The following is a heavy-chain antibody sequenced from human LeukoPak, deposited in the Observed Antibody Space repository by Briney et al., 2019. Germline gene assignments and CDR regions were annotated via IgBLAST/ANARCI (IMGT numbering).Heavy chain of an antibody. D-gene: IGHD4-17*01. J-gene: IGHJ4*02. CDR3: ARDRYGDYANLFSYCFDY. CDR2: IIPIFGTA. V-gene: IGHV1-69*13. CDR1: GGTFSSYA. Sequence: SVKVSCKASGGTFSSYAISWVRQAPGQGLEWMGGIIPIFGTANYAQKFQGRVTITADESTSTAYMELSSLRSEDTAVYYCARDRYGDYANLFSYCFDYWGQGTLVTVSS.